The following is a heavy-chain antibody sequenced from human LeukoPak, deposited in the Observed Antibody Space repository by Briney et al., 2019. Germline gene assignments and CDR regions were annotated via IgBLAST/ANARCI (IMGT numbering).Heavy chain of an antibody. V-gene: IGHV4-4*07. J-gene: IGHJ4*02. CDR1: GGSLSSYY. Sequence: KPSETLSLTCTVSGGSLSSYYWNWIRQPAGKGLEWIGRIYSTGSTNYSPSLKSRVTMSVDKSKNQFSLNLSSVTAADTAVYYCARGIADPYSFDSWGQGILVTVSS. D-gene: IGHD6-13*01. CDR3: ARGIADPYSFDS. CDR2: IYSTGST.